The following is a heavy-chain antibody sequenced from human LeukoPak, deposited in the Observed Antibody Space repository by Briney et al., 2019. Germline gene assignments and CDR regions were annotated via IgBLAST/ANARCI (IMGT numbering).Heavy chain of an antibody. Sequence: GGSLRLSCVASGFTFSNYGMHWVRQAPGKGLEWVAFIRSDGTNKYYADSVKGRFTISRDNSKNTLFLQMNSLRADDTAVYYCAKDHSLQYYDSSGYFPGHYWGQGTLVTVSS. CDR2: IRSDGTNK. J-gene: IGHJ4*02. CDR3: AKDHSLQYYDSSGYFPGHY. V-gene: IGHV3-30*02. CDR1: GFTFSNYG. D-gene: IGHD3-22*01.